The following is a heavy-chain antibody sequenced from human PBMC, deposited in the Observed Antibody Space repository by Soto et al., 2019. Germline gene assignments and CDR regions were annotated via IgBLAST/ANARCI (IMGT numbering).Heavy chain of an antibody. J-gene: IGHJ6*02. D-gene: IGHD6-6*01. V-gene: IGHV3-33*01. CDR2: IWYDGSNK. CDR3: ARDLNWAVAARPYYYGMDV. Sequence: RGSLRLSCAASGFTFSSYGMHWVRQAPGKGLEWVAVIWYDGSNKYYADSVKGRFTISRDNSKNTLYLQMNSLRAEDTAVYYCARDLNWAVAARPYYYGMDVWGQGTTVTVSS. CDR1: GFTFSSYG.